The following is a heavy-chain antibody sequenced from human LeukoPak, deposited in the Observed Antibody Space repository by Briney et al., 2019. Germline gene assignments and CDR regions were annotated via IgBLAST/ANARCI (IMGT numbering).Heavy chain of an antibody. J-gene: IGHJ4*02. V-gene: IGHV1-24*01. CDR3: AITKKQRRITGTTSGFDY. CDR1: GYTLTELS. CDR2: FDPEDGET. Sequence: GLVKVSCKVSGYTLTELSMHWVRQAPGKGLEWMGGFDPEDGETIYAQKFQGRVTMTEDTSTDTAYMELSSLRSEDTAVYYCAITKKQRRITGTTSGFDYWGQGTLVTVSS. D-gene: IGHD1-7*01.